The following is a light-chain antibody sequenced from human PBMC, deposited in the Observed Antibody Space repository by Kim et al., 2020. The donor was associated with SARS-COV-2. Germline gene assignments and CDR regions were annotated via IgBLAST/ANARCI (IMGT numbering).Light chain of an antibody. J-gene: IGLJ2*01. CDR3: LLSYSDARPVE. CDR2: DIS. V-gene: IGLV7-46*01. CDR1: TGAVTSRHY. Sequence: GTFPLPCGSTTGAVTSRHYPYWLQQKPGQAPRTLIYDISTKHSWTPARFSGSLLGGKAALTLSGAQPEDEAEYYCLLSYSDARPVEFGGGTQLTVL.